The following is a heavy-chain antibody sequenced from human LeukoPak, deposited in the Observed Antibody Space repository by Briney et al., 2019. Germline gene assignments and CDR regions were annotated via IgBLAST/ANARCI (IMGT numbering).Heavy chain of an antibody. CDR1: GGSISSSNW. CDR3: ARDLWGGDYGGHWFDP. V-gene: IGHV4-4*02. Sequence: SGTLSLTCAVSGGSISSSNWWSWVRPPPGKGLEWIGEIYHSGSTNYNPSLKSRVTISVDKSKNQFSLKLSSVTAADTAVYYCARDLWGGDYGGHWFDPWGQGTLVTVSS. D-gene: IGHD4-17*01. CDR2: IYHSGST. J-gene: IGHJ5*02.